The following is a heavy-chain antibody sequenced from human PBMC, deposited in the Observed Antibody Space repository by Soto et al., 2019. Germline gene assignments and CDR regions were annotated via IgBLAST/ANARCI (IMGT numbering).Heavy chain of an antibody. Sequence: PGESLKISCQGSGYSFTSYYIAWVRQMPGRGLEWMGIIYPGDSDTSYSPSFQGQVTISADKSINTAYLQWNTLKASDTAIYYCARSAGDYGGVIFDSWGHGTLVTVSS. CDR3: ARSAGDYGGVIFDS. D-gene: IGHD4-17*01. J-gene: IGHJ4*01. CDR1: GYSFTSYY. CDR2: IYPGDSDT. V-gene: IGHV5-51*01.